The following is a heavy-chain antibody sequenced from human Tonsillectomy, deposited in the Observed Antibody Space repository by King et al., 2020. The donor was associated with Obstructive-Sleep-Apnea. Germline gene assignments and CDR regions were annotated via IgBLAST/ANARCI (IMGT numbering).Heavy chain of an antibody. CDR2: IRYDGSNQ. V-gene: IGHV3-30*02. D-gene: IGHD2-2*01. CDR3: AKDLGYRFDC. CDR1: GFTFSSYG. Sequence: QLVQSGGGVVQPGGSLRLSCAASGFTFSSYGMHWVRQAPGKGLEWVAFIRYDGSNQYYTDSVKGRFTISRDDSKNTLYLQMNSLRAEDTSVYYCAKDLGYRFDCGGQGTLVTVSS. J-gene: IGHJ4*02.